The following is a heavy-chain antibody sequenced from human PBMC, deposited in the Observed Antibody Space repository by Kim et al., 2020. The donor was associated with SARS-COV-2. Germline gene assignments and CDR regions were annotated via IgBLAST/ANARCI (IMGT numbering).Heavy chain of an antibody. D-gene: IGHD1-26*01. J-gene: IGHJ4*02. CDR2: ISYDGSYQ. Sequence: GGSLRLSCAASGFTFSTYAMHWVRQAPGKGLEWMALISYDGSYQSYADSVKGRFTISRDNSKSTLYLQMNSLRIEDTAVYHCASAGRVGANLLDWEYWGQGTLVTVSS. CDR3: ASAGRVGANLLDWEY. V-gene: IGHV3-30*04. CDR1: GFTFSTYA.